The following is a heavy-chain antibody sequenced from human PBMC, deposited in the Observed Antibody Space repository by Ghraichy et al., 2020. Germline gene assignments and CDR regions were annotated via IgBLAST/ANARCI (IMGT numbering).Heavy chain of an antibody. D-gene: IGHD6-19*01. CDR1: GFTFSRNA. CDR2: IRGSGGST. J-gene: IGHJ4*02. V-gene: IGHV3-23*01. CDR3: AKDRSSGWYAFNPAGFDY. Sequence: GGSLRLSCAASGFTFSRNAMSWVRQAPGKGLEWVSAIRGSGGSTYYADSVKGRFTISRDTSKNTLYLQMNSLRAEDTALYYCAKDRSSGWYAFNPAGFDYWGQGTLVTVSS.